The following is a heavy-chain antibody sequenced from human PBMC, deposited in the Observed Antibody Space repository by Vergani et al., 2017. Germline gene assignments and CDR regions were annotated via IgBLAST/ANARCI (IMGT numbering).Heavy chain of an antibody. CDR2: INPSGGST. D-gene: IGHD1-26*01. CDR1: GYTFTGYY. V-gene: IGHV1-46*01. J-gene: IGHJ4*02. Sequence: QVQLVQSGAEVKKPGASVKVSCKASGYTFTGYYMHWVRQAPGQGLEWMGIINPSGGSTSYAQKFQGRVTMTRDTSTSTVYMELSSLRSEDTAVYYCARSRVGRSGSYLPIDYWGQGTLVTVSS. CDR3: ARSRVGRSGSYLPIDY.